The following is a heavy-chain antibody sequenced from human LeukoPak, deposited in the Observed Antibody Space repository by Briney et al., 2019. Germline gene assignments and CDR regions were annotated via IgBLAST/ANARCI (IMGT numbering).Heavy chain of an antibody. CDR3: ARDEAAAKTNALDI. Sequence: SVKVSCKASGYTFTAYYLHWVRQAPGQGHEWMGYIYPKSSDTNYAQNFQGRVTMTMDTSISTVYMELSRLTSDDTAVYYCARDEAAAKTNALDIWGQGTKVTVSS. V-gene: IGHV1-2*02. CDR2: IYPKSSDT. J-gene: IGHJ3*02. CDR1: GYTFTAYY. D-gene: IGHD6-13*01.